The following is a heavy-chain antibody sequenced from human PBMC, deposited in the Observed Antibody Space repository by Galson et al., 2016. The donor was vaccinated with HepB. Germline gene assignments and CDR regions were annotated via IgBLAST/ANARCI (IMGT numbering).Heavy chain of an antibody. D-gene: IGHD1-1*01. Sequence: SLRLSCAASGFVFSNFGLSWVRQAPGKGLEWVASISTRSTTYYSDSVQGRFTISRDNSNNTLYRQMNGLRAEDSAVYYYAKERLVRRILDHWGQGTLLTVSS. CDR3: AKERLVRRILDH. CDR2: ISTRSTT. CDR1: GFVFSNFG. J-gene: IGHJ4*02. V-gene: IGHV3-23*01.